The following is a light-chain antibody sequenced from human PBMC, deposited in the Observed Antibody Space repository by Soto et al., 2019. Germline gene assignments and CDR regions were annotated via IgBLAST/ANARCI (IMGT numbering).Light chain of an antibody. CDR2: DTS. Sequence: EIVMTQSPATLSVSPGERVTLSCRTSQSVSRILAWYQQSPGQAPRLLLHDTSTRATGVPARFSGSGSGTEFSLTISSLQSEDFAVYYGQQYDNWPPCTFGQGTKLEVK. CDR3: QQYDNWPPCT. V-gene: IGKV3-15*01. J-gene: IGKJ2*02. CDR1: QSVSRI.